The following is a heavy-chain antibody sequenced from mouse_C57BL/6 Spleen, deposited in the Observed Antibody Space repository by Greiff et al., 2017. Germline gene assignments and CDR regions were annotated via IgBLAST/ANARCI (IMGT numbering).Heavy chain of an antibody. Sequence: EVQLVESGGGLVQPTGSLKLSCAASGFSFNTYAMNWVRQAPGKGLEWVARIRSKSNNYATYSTESVKDRFTISRDDSESMLYLQMNNLKTVNTAIYYCLRHVYDGFYDAMDYWGEGTSVTVSS. J-gene: IGHJ4*01. V-gene: IGHV10-1*01. CDR1: GFSFNTYA. CDR2: IRSKSNNYAT. D-gene: IGHD2-3*01. CDR3: LRHVYDGFYDAMDY.